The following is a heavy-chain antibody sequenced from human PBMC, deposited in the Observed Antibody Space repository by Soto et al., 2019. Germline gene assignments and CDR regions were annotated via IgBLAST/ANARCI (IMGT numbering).Heavy chain of an antibody. J-gene: IGHJ4*02. CDR1: GFTFSTYN. Sequence: EVQRVESGGGVVQPGGSLRLSCAASGFTFSTYNMHLVRQGPGTGLEWVSYISSSRTNIYYADSVRGRFTISRDNANNSLYLQMHSLRAEDKAVYYCANRGSYGDYVGYWGQGTLVTVSS. D-gene: IGHD4-17*01. CDR2: ISSSRTNI. CDR3: ANRGSYGDYVGY. V-gene: IGHV3-48*01.